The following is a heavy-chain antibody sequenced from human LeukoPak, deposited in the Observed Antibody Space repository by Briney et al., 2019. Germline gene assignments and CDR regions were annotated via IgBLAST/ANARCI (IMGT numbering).Heavy chain of an antibody. CDR3: ARVSEMATTDLFYFDY. D-gene: IGHD5-24*01. Sequence: GGSLRLSCAASGFTFSSYAMHWVRQAPGKGLEWVAVISYDGSNKYYADSVKGRVTVSRDNANNSLYLQVNSLRAEDTAVYYCARVSEMATTDLFYFDYWGQGTLVTVSS. J-gene: IGHJ4*02. V-gene: IGHV3-30*04. CDR2: ISYDGSNK. CDR1: GFTFSSYA.